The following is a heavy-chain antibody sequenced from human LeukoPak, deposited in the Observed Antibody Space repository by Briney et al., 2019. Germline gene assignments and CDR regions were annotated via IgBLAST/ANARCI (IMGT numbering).Heavy chain of an antibody. CDR1: GFTFSSYA. Sequence: GGSLRLSCAASGFTFSSYAMSWVRQAPGKGLEWVSVISGSGYNTYYADSVKGRFTTSRDNFKSTLYLQMNSLRAEDTAVYYCAKGWQEYYTPWLGSWGQGTLVTVSS. V-gene: IGHV3-23*01. J-gene: IGHJ5*02. CDR2: ISGSGYNT. D-gene: IGHD2/OR15-2a*01. CDR3: AKGWQEYYTPWLGS.